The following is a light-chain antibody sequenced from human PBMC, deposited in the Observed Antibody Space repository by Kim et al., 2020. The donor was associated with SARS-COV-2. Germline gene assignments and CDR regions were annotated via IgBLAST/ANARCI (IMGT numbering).Light chain of an antibody. Sequence: DIQMTQSPSSLSASIGDRVTITCRASQSISTFLNWYQKEPGKAPKLLIYAASNLQSGVPSRFSGSGSGTDFTLTISSLQAEDFATYYCQQSDTTPWTFGQGTKVDIK. V-gene: IGKV1-39*01. CDR3: QQSDTTPWT. CDR1: QSISTF. CDR2: AAS. J-gene: IGKJ1*01.